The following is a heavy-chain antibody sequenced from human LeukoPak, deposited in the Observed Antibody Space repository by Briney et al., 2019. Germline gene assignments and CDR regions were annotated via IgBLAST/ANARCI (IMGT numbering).Heavy chain of an antibody. Sequence: GGSLRHSCAASGFTFSTSWRHWVRQAPGKGLVWVARIKSDVRSTDYAYSVKGRFTISRDDANNILYLQMNSLRAEDTAVYYCTAIRPDYWGQGTVVTVSS. CDR3: TAIRPDY. J-gene: IGHJ4*02. V-gene: IGHV3-74*01. CDR1: GFTFSTSW. CDR2: IKSDVRST. D-gene: IGHD2-21*02.